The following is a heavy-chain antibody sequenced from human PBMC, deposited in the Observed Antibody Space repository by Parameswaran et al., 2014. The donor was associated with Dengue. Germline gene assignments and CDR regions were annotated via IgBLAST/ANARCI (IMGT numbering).Heavy chain of an antibody. J-gene: IGHJ6*02. V-gene: IGHV1-3*01. Sequence: WVRQAPGQRLEWMGWINAGNGNTKYSQKFQGRVTITRDTSASTAYMELSSLRSEDTAVYYCARDPHCGGDCYPPQFGYGMDVWGQGTTVTVSS. CDR2: INAGNGNT. CDR3: ARDPHCGGDCYPPQFGYGMDV. D-gene: IGHD2-21*02.